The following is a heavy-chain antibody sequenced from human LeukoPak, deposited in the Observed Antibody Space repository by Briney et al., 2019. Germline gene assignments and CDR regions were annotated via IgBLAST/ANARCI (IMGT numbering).Heavy chain of an antibody. CDR3: AYGDYYC. D-gene: IGHD4-17*01. J-gene: IGHJ4*02. V-gene: IGHV3-23*01. CDR1: GFTFSTYA. CDR2: ISGSGGST. Sequence: GGSLRLSCAASGFTFSTYAMNWVRQAPGEGLEWVSTISGSGGSTYYADSVKGRFTISRDNSKNTLYLQMNSLRAEDTAVYYCAYGDYYCWGQGTLVTVSS.